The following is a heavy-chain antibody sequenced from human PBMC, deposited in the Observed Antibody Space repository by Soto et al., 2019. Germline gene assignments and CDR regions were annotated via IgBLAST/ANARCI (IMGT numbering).Heavy chain of an antibody. CDR3: AREDSIAAAGTVSDY. CDR2: INPSGGST. J-gene: IGHJ4*02. V-gene: IGHV1-46*01. D-gene: IGHD6-13*01. Sequence: QVQLVQSGAEVKKPGASVKVSGKASGYTLTSYYMPWLQQAPGQGLEGMGIINPSGGSTSYAQKFQGRVTMTRDTSASTVYMELSSLRSEDTAVYYCAREDSIAAAGTVSDYWGQGTLVTVSS. CDR1: GYTLTSYY.